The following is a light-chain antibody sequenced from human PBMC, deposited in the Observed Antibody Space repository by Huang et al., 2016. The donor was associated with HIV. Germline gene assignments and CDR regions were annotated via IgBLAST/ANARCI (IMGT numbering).Light chain of an antibody. CDR2: DAS. CDR1: QSVGSH. V-gene: IGKV3-11*01. CDR3: QHRSNWPPYT. Sequence: EIVLTQSPATLSLSPGERATLSCRASQSVGSHLAWYQQKVGQAPSLLSYDASNRATGISARFSGSGSGTDFILTISSLEPEDSAVYYCQHRSNWPPYTFGQGTKLEIK. J-gene: IGKJ2*01.